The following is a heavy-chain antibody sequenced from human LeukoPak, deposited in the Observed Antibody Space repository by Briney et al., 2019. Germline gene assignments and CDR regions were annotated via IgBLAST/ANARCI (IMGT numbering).Heavy chain of an antibody. CDR2: ISSSGSTI. V-gene: IGHV3-11*01. CDR3: AKDRGAVGIYFDY. CDR1: GFTFSDYY. J-gene: IGHJ4*02. Sequence: GGSLRLSCAASGFTFSDYYMSWIRQAPGKGLEWVSYISSSGSTIYYADSVKGRFTISRDNSKNSLYLQMNSLRAEDTALYYCAKDRGAVGIYFDYWGQGTLVTVSS. D-gene: IGHD6-19*01.